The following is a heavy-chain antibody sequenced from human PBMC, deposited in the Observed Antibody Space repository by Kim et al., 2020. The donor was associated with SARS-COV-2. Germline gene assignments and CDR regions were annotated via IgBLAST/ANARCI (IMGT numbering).Heavy chain of an antibody. CDR3: ARLLEGYSSGWYFDY. CDR2: IYYSGST. D-gene: IGHD6-19*01. Sequence: SETLSLTCTVSGGSISSYYWSWIRQPPGKGLEWIGYIYYSGSTNYNPSLKSRVTISVDTSKNQFSLKLSSVTAADTAVYYCARLLEGYSSGWYFDYWSQGTLVTVSS. J-gene: IGHJ4*02. CDR1: GGSISSYY. V-gene: IGHV4-59*01.